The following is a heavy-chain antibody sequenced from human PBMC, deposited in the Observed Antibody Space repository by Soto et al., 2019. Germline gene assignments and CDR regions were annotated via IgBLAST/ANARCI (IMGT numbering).Heavy chain of an antibody. V-gene: IGHV4-61*08. CDR2: IYNSVIT. CDR1: GASVRGGDQY. CDR3: ARGWDANS. J-gene: IGHJ4*02. Sequence: SETLCLTSTVSGASVRGGDQYWSWIRQPPGKRLEWIGFIYNSVITNYSPSLKSRVSISADTSRNQFSLKMSSVTAADTAVYYCARGWDANSWGQGALVTVSS. D-gene: IGHD6-19*01.